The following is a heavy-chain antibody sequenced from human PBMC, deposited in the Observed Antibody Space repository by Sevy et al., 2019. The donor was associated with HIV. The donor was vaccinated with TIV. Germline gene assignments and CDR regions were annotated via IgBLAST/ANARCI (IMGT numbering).Heavy chain of an antibody. Sequence: GGSLRLSCAASGFTFSSYGMHWVRQAPGKGLEWVAVIRYDGSNKYYADSVKGRFTISRDNSKNTLYLQMNSLRAEDTPVYYCATRVYGDTATGDAFDIWGQGTMVTVSS. CDR1: GFTFSSYG. CDR3: ATRVYGDTATGDAFDI. J-gene: IGHJ3*02. D-gene: IGHD5-18*01. CDR2: IRYDGSNK. V-gene: IGHV3-30*02.